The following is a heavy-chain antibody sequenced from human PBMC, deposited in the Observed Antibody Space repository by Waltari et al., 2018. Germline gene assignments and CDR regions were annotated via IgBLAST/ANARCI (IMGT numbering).Heavy chain of an antibody. V-gene: IGHV3-7*01. CDR1: GFTFSRYW. D-gene: IGHD3-22*01. CDR2: IKQDGSEK. Sequence: EVQLVESGGGLVQPGGSLRLSCAASGFTFSRYWLIWVRQAPGKGVEWVANIKQDGSEKYYVDSVKGRFTISRDNAKNSLYLQMNSLRAEDTAVYYCARGDDVYDSSGYDYWGQGTLVTVSS. J-gene: IGHJ4*02. CDR3: ARGDDVYDSSGYDY.